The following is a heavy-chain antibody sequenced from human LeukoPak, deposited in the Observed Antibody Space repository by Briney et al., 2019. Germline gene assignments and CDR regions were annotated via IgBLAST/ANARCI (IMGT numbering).Heavy chain of an antibody. CDR3: ARDSVVVVAATRTYYYGMDV. CDR2: IYYSGST. V-gene: IGHV4-61*08. CDR1: GGSISSGDYY. J-gene: IGHJ6*04. Sequence: SQTLSLTCTVSGGSISSGDYYWSWIRQPPGKGLEWIGYIYYSGSTNYNPSLKSRVTISVDTSKNQFSLKLSSVTAADTAVYYCARDSVVVVAATRTYYYGMDVWGKGTTVTVSS. D-gene: IGHD2-15*01.